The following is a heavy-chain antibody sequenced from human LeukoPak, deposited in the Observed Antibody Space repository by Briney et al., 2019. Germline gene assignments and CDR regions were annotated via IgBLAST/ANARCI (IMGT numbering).Heavy chain of an antibody. CDR3: ARSPTSWYFAE. J-gene: IGHJ4*02. V-gene: IGHV3-30*02. Sequence: GESLRLSCAASGFTFSGAGMHWVRQAPGEGRGLVGFIRYYGSDKFYAASVKGRFNISRDNSKNTLYLQMNSLRPEDTSVYYCARSPTSWYFAECSQGTLVTVSS. D-gene: IGHD2-2*01. CDR1: GFTFSGAG. CDR2: IRYYGSDK.